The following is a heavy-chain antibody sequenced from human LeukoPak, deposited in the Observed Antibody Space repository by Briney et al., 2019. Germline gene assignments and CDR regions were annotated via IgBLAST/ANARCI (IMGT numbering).Heavy chain of an antibody. V-gene: IGHV3-21*01. CDR1: GFTFSSYS. J-gene: IGHJ5*02. Sequence: GGSLRLSCAASGFTFSSYSMNWVRQAPGKGLEWVSSISSSSSYIYYADSVKGRFTISRDNAKNSLYLQMNSLRAEDTAVYYCARDRTPGAYCGGDCPNWFDPWGQGTLVTVSS. D-gene: IGHD2-21*02. CDR2: ISSSSSYI. CDR3: ARDRTPGAYCGGDCPNWFDP.